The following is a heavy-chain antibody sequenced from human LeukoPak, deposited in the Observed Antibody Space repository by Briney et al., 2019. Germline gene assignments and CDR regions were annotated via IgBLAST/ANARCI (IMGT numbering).Heavy chain of an antibody. D-gene: IGHD5-24*01. CDR2: INPNSGGT. J-gene: IGHJ4*02. V-gene: IGHV1-2*02. CDR3: ARGFYRKMATLYYLAY. Sequence: ASVKVSCKASGYTLTGFYIHWMRQAPGQGLEWMGWINPNSGGTNYAQKFQGRVTITADESTSTAYMELSSLRSEDTAVYYCARGFYRKMATLYYLAYGGKGPLVTVSS. CDR1: GYTLTGFY.